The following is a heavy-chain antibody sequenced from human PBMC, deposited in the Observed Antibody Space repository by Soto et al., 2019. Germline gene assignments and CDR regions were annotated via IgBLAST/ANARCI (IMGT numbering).Heavy chain of an antibody. CDR3: ASCIAAAGPYNWFDP. CDR2: IIPIFGTA. CDR1: GGTFSSYA. Sequence: SVKVSCKASGGTFSSYAISWVRQAPGQGLEWMGGIIPIFGTANYAQKFQGRVTITADESTSTAYMELSSLRSEDTAVYYCASCIAAAGPYNWFDPWGQGTLVTVSS. D-gene: IGHD6-13*01. V-gene: IGHV1-69*13. J-gene: IGHJ5*02.